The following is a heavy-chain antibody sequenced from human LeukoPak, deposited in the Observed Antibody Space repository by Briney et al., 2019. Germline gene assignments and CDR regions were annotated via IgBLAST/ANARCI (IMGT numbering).Heavy chain of an antibody. Sequence: GGSLRLSCAASGFTFSSYAMHWVRQAPGKGLEWVAVISYDGSNKYYADSVKGRFTISRDNSKNTLYLQMNSLRAEDTAVYYCARDHSSGWYSDYFDYWGQGTLVTVSS. CDR2: ISYDGSNK. J-gene: IGHJ4*02. D-gene: IGHD6-19*01. CDR3: ARDHSSGWYSDYFDY. V-gene: IGHV3-30-3*01. CDR1: GFTFSSYA.